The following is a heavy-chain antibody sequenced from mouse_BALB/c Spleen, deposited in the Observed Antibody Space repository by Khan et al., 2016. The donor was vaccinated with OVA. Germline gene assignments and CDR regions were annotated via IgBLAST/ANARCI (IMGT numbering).Heavy chain of an antibody. CDR1: GYTFSSYW. J-gene: IGHJ3*01. CDR3: ARGNYYGSSSWFGY. D-gene: IGHD1-1*01. V-gene: IGHV1-9*01. CDR2: ILPGSNSS. Sequence: QVQLKQSGAELMKPGASVKISCKATGYTFSSYWIEWVKQCPGHGLEWIGEILPGSNSSNYNERFKGKATITADTSSNTAYMQLSSLTSEDSAIYYCARGNYYGSSSWFGYWGQGTLVTVSA.